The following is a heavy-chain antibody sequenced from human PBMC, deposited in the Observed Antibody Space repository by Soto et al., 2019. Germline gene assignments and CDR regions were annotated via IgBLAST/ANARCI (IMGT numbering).Heavy chain of an antibody. CDR2: ISTSSNTI. D-gene: IGHD1-1*01. CDR1: GFIFSGYS. Sequence: EVQLVESGGGLVQPGGSLRLSCAASGFIFSGYSMNWVRQAPGKGLEWISYISTSSNTIYYADSVKGRFTISRDNAKNSLYLEMNSLRAEDTAVYYCARNGGYYGMDVWGQGTTVTVSS. J-gene: IGHJ6*02. CDR3: ARNGGYYGMDV. V-gene: IGHV3-48*01.